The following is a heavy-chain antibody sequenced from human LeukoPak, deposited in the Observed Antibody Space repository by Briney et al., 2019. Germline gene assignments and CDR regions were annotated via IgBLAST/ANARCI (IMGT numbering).Heavy chain of an antibody. D-gene: IGHD3-22*01. V-gene: IGHV1-18*01. CDR3: ARVIPMDYYDSSGSGFDY. CDR2: ISAYNGNT. CDR1: GYTFTSYG. Sequence: GASVKVSCKASGYTFTSYGISWVRQAPGQGLEWMGWISAYNGNTNYAQKLQGGVTMTTDTSTSTAYMELRSLRSDDTAVYYCARVIPMDYYDSSGSGFDYWGQGTLVTVSS. J-gene: IGHJ4*02.